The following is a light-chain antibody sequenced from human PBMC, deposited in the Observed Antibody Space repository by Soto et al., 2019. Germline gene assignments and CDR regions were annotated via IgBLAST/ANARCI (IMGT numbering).Light chain of an antibody. V-gene: IGKV1-39*01. CDR3: QQSYTTPYT. CDR2: AAS. CDR1: QNIDSY. J-gene: IGKJ2*01. Sequence: DIQMTQSPSSLSVSLGDRVTITCRASQNIDSYLNWYQQKPGKAPKLLIYAASSLQSGVPSGFSGSGSGTDFTLTISSLQPEEFATYYCQQSYTTPYTVGQGTKLEIK.